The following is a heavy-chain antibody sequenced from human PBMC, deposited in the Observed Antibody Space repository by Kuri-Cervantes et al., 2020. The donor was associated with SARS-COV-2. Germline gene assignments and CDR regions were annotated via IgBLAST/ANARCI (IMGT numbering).Heavy chain of an antibody. CDR2: INPNSGGK. V-gene: IGHV1-2*04. D-gene: IGHD3-22*01. Sequence: GSVTVSCKASGYTFTGYYMHWVRQPPGQGLEWMGWINPNSGGKNYAQKFQGWVTVTRDTSISTVYMELSRLRSDDTAVYYCSRSTPLRRLVGISQGGAFEIWGQGTMVTVSS. CDR1: GYTFTGYY. CDR3: SRSTPLRRLVGISQGGAFEI. J-gene: IGHJ3*02.